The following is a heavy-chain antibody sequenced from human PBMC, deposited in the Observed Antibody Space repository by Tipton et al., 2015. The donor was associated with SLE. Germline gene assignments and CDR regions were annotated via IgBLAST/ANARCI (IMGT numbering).Heavy chain of an antibody. Sequence: SLRLSCAGSGFTFTSYAMSWVRQAPGKGLEWVAVIWYDGSNKYYDSVKGRFTISRDNSKNTLYLQMNSLRAEDTAVYYCASALAFYALGIWGQGTLVTVSS. CDR1: GFTFTSYA. CDR3: ASALAFYALGI. D-gene: IGHD7-27*01. CDR2: IWYDGSNK. J-gene: IGHJ4*02. V-gene: IGHV3-33*01.